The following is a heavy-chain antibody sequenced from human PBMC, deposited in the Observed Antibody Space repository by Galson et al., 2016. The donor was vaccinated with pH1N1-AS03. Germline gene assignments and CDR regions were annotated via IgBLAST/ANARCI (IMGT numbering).Heavy chain of an antibody. Sequence: SLRLSCAASGFTFTTCAMTWVRQAPGKGLEWASTISASGGSTFYADSVKGRFTISRDNSKNTLYLQMNSLRAEDAAVYYCAKDLTAVAGKWFDWFDPWGQGTLVTVSS. CDR1: GFTFTTCA. CDR3: AKDLTAVAGKWFDWFDP. CDR2: ISASGGST. J-gene: IGHJ5*02. D-gene: IGHD6-19*01. V-gene: IGHV3-23*01.